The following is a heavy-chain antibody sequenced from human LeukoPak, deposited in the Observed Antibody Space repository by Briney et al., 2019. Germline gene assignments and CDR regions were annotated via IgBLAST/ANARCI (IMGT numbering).Heavy chain of an antibody. CDR2: ISGSGRSL. CDR1: GFNSSAYV. CDR3: ATEVVY. Sequence: GGSLRLSCVASGFNSSAYVMSWFRQAPGKGLEWVSSISGSGRSLYYADSVKGRFNISRDNSKNILYLQMDRLRAEDTAIYYCATEVVYWGQGALVTVSS. V-gene: IGHV3-23*01. J-gene: IGHJ4*02.